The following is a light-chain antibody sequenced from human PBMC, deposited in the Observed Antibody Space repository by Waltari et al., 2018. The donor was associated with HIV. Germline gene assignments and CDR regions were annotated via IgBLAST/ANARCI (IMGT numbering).Light chain of an antibody. V-gene: IGLV3-1*01. CDR2: QDF. CDR3: HAWDSSTASP. Sequence: SFELTQPPSVSVSPGQTASITCSGDKLGDRYISWYQQKPGQAPVLVMYQDFTRHSGIPESFSGSNPGNAATLAISGTQAMDEADYYCHAWDSSTASPFGGGTKLTVL. CDR1: KLGDRY. J-gene: IGLJ2*01.